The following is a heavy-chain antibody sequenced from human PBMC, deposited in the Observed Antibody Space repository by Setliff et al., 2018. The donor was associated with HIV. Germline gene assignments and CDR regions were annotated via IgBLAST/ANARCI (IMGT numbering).Heavy chain of an antibody. J-gene: IGHJ4*02. V-gene: IGHV4-4*09. D-gene: IGHD3-16*02. CDR2: IYSTGDS. CDR3: ARYRRPPYYLDY. CDR1: GDSISSYY. Sequence: ETLSLTCTVSGDSISSYYWSWIRQPPGKELEWIGYIYSTGDSNYNPSLKSRVTMAVDTSKSQFSLKLTSVTAADTAVYYCARYRRPPYYLDYWGQGTLVTVSS.